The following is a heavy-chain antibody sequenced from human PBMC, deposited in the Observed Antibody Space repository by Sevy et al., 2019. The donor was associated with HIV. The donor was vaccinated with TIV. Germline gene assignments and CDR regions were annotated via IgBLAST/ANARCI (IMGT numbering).Heavy chain of an antibody. CDR3: AREGCSKPHDY. CDR2: FSFGCGKI. V-gene: IGHV3-23*01. D-gene: IGHD2-2*01. J-gene: IGHJ4*02. CDR1: GFTFSNYA. Sequence: GVSLRLSCAASGFTFSNYAMSWVRQAPGKGLEWVSTFSFGCGKINYADSVKGRFTISRDNSKNTLYLQMNSPRAEDTALYYCAREGCSKPHDYWGQGTLVTVSS.